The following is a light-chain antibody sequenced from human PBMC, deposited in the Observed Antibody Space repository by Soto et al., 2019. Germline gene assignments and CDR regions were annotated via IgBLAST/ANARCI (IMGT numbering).Light chain of an antibody. V-gene: IGLV1-40*01. CDR3: QSYDSSLTTYV. CDR2: SNA. J-gene: IGLJ1*01. Sequence: QPVLTQPPSVSEAPGQRVTISCTGTSSDIGAGYDVHWYQQLPGAAPKLLIYSNAIRPSGVPDRFSASKSGTSASLAITGLRAEDEADYYCQSYDSSLTTYVFGTGTKVTVL. CDR1: SSDIGAGYD.